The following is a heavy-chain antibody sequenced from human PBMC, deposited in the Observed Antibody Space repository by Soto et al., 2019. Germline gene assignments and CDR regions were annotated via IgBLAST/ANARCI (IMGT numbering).Heavy chain of an antibody. V-gene: IGHV3-23*01. CDR1: GFTFSNYA. D-gene: IGHD6-13*01. CDR2: ISGSGGST. Sequence: EVQLLESGGGLVQPGGSLRLSCAASGFTFSNYAVTWVRQAPGKGLEWDSTISGSGGSTYYADSVKGRFTISRDNSKNTLYLKLNSVRAEDTAVYYCAKDQGSSWYEIDYWGQGTLVTVSS. J-gene: IGHJ4*02. CDR3: AKDQGSSWYEIDY.